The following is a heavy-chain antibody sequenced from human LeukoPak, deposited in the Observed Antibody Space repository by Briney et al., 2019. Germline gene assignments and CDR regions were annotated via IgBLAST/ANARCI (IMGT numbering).Heavy chain of an antibody. CDR1: GFTFSTYS. V-gene: IGHV3-48*01. CDR3: ARHRSWDY. Sequence: GGSLRLSCAASGFTFSTYSMTWVRQAPGKGLEWVSYISSSSGDTIYYADSVKGRFTISRDKAKNSLYLQMNSLRAEDTAVYYCARHRSWDYWGQGTLVTVSS. J-gene: IGHJ4*02. D-gene: IGHD3-16*02. CDR2: ISSSSGDTI.